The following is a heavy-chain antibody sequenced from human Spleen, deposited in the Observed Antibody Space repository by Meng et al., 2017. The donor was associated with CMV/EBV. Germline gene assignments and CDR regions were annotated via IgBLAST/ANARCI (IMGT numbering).Heavy chain of an antibody. CDR3: ARAYYYDSSGYYPTLFDY. CDR1: GFSFSDYT. Sequence: GESLKISCAASGFSFSDYTMIWVRQAPGKGLEWVSYISSSSSTIYYADSVKGRFTISRDNAKNPLYLQMNSLRAEDTAVYYCARAYYYDSSGYYPTLFDYWGQGTLVTVSS. J-gene: IGHJ4*02. D-gene: IGHD3-22*01. V-gene: IGHV3-48*04. CDR2: ISSSSSTI.